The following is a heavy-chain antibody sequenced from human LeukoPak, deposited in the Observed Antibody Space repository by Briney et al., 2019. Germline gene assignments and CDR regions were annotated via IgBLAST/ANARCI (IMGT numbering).Heavy chain of an antibody. CDR3: ARVGSTMVRGVLNYFDY. CDR1: GGSISSYY. Sequence: PSETLSLTCTVSGGSISSYYWSWIRQPAGKGLEWIGRIYISGSGSTNYNPSLKSRVTMSVDTSKNQFSLKLSSVTAADTAVYYCARVGSTMVRGVLNYFDYWGQGTLVTVSS. V-gene: IGHV4-4*07. J-gene: IGHJ4*02. CDR2: IYISGSGST. D-gene: IGHD3-10*01.